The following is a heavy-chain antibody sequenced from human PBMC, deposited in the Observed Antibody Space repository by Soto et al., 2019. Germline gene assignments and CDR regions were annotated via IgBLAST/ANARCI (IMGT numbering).Heavy chain of an antibody. J-gene: IGHJ4*02. CDR2: INHSGST. V-gene: IGHV4-34*01. CDR3: ARVPQWLVSSGIIFDY. D-gene: IGHD6-19*01. Sequence: SETLSLTCAVYGGSFSGYYWSWIRQPPGKGLEWIGEINHSGSTNYNPSLKSRVTISVDTSKNQFSLKLSSVTAADTAVYYCARVPQWLVSSGIIFDYWGRGTLVPVSS. CDR1: GGSFSGYY.